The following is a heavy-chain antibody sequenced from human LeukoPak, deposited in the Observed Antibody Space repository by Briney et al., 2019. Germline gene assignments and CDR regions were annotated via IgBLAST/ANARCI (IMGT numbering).Heavy chain of an antibody. J-gene: IGHJ6*03. Sequence: SETLSLTCTVSGGSISTANYYWSWIRQPPGKGLEWIGYIYYSGSTNYNPSLKSRVTISVDTSKNQFSLKLSSVTAADTAVYYCARSYYYYYYMDVWGKGTTVTISS. V-gene: IGHV4-61*01. CDR2: IYYSGST. CDR3: ARSYYYYYYMDV. CDR1: GGSISTANYY.